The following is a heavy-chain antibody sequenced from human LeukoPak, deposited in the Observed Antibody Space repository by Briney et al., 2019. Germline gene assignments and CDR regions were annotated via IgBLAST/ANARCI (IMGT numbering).Heavy chain of an antibody. CDR3: ARDRIAAADLGGYYFDY. J-gene: IGHJ4*02. Sequence: GGSLRLSCAATGFTFSCYSMNWVGQAPGKGLEWVSSISSSSSYIYYQASVKGRFTLISGHAQNSLYLQVERLRAQDTAGFFLARDRIAAADLGGYYFDYWGQGTLVTVSS. V-gene: IGHV3-21*04. CDR2: ISSSSSYI. CDR1: GFTFSCYS. D-gene: IGHD6-13*01.